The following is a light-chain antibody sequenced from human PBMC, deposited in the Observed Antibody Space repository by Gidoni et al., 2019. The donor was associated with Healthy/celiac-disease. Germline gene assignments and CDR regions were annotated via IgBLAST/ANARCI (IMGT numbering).Light chain of an antibody. CDR1: HGISSY. J-gene: IGKJ1*01. CDR3: QQYYSYPRT. Sequence: AIRMTQSPSSFSASTGDRVTITCRASHGISSYLAWYQQKPWKAPKLLIYAASTLQSGVPSRFSGSGSGTDFTLTISCLQSEDFATYYCQQYYSYPRTFGQGTKVEIK. CDR2: AAS. V-gene: IGKV1-8*01.